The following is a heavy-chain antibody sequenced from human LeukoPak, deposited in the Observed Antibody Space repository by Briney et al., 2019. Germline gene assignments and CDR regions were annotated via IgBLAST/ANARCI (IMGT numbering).Heavy chain of an antibody. Sequence: PGGSLRLSCAASGFTFSSCSMNWVRQAPGKGLEWVSSISSSSSYIYYADSVKGRFTISRDNAKNSLYLQMNSLRAEDTAVYYCARLSNSSGWFSLDYWGQGTLVTVSS. CDR2: ISSSSSYI. CDR1: GFTFSSCS. D-gene: IGHD6-19*01. CDR3: ARLSNSSGWFSLDY. V-gene: IGHV3-21*01. J-gene: IGHJ4*02.